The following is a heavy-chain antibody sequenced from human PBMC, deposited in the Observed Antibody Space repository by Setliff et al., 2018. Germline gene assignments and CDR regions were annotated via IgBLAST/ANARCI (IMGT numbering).Heavy chain of an antibody. J-gene: IGHJ4*02. V-gene: IGHV4-39*07. CDR2: ISYGGST. Sequence: SETLSLTCTVSGGSIGVTNYYWGWIRQPPGKGLEWIGTISYGGSTYYSPSLKSRVTITADTSTDTAYMELSSLRSEDTAVYYCATEVMSSSRDYWGQGTLVTVSS. CDR3: ATEVMSSSRDY. CDR1: GGSIGVTNYY. D-gene: IGHD6-6*01.